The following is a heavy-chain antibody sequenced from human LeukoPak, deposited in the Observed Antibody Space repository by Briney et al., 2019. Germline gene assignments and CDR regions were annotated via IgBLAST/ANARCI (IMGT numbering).Heavy chain of an antibody. Sequence: GGSLRLSCAASGFTFSSYSMNWVRQAPGEGLEWVSSISSSSRYIYYADSVKRRFTISRDNAKNSLYLQMNSLRAEDTAVYYCARDPYYYDSSGERDYWGQGTLVTVSS. D-gene: IGHD3-22*01. J-gene: IGHJ4*02. V-gene: IGHV3-21*01. CDR2: ISSSSRYI. CDR1: GFTFSSYS. CDR3: ARDPYYYDSSGERDY.